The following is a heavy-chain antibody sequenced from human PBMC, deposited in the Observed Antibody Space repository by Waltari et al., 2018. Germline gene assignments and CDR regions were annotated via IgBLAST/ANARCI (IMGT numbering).Heavy chain of an antibody. CDR1: GYSISSGYY. Sequence: QVQLQESGPGLVKPSETLSLTCTVSGYSISSGYYWGWIRQPPGKGLEWIGSIYHSGSTYYNPSLKSRVTISVDTSKNQFSLKLSSVTAADTAVYYCARAQVVGVGATGWFDPWGQGTLVTVSS. V-gene: IGHV4-38-2*02. J-gene: IGHJ5*02. CDR2: IYHSGST. CDR3: ARAQVVGVGATGWFDP. D-gene: IGHD1-26*01.